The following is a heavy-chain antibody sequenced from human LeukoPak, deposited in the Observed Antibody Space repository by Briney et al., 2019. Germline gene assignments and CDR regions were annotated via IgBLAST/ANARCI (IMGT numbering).Heavy chain of an antibody. CDR2: ISWNSGTI. Sequence: PGGSLRLSCAASGFTFDDYAMHWVRQAPGKGPEWVSGISWNSGTIGHADSVKGRFTISRDNAKDSLYLQMNSLRTDDTALYYCARGLEKGYSYGIDYWGQGTLVTVSS. V-gene: IGHV3-9*01. J-gene: IGHJ4*02. CDR1: GFTFDDYA. D-gene: IGHD5-18*01. CDR3: ARGLEKGYSYGIDY.